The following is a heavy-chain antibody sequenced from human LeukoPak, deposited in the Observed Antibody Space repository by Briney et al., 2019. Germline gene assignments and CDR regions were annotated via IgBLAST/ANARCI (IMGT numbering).Heavy chain of an antibody. V-gene: IGHV7-4-1*02. J-gene: IGHJ6*02. D-gene: IGHD2-2*01. Sequence: ASVKVSCKASGYTFTSYAMNWVRQAPGQGLEWMGWINTNTGNPTYAQGFTGRFVFSLDTSVSTAYLQISSLKAEDTAVYYCARDSSPPLGWSAVREGTDVWGQGTTVTVSS. CDR2: INTNTGNP. CDR3: ARDSSPPLGWSAVREGTDV. CDR1: GYTFTSYA.